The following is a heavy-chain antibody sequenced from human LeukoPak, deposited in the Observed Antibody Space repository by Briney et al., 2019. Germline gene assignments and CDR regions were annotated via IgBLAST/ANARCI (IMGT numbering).Heavy chain of an antibody. CDR1: GFTFSSYS. D-gene: IGHD3-22*01. CDR2: ISSSSSTI. J-gene: IGHJ6*03. Sequence: GGSLRLSCAASGFTFSSYSMNWVRQAPGKGLGWVSYISSSSSTIYYADSVKGRFTISRDNAKNSLFLQMNSLRAEDTAVYYCAKGAEEGVVITSVYYYYMDVWGKGTTVTISS. V-gene: IGHV3-48*04. CDR3: AKGAEEGVVITSVYYYYMDV.